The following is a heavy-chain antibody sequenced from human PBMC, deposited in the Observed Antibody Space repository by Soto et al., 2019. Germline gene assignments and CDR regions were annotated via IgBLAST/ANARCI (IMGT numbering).Heavy chain of an antibody. V-gene: IGHV3-7*01. CDR1: GFAFSSHW. J-gene: IGHJ3*02. CDR2: IKEDGSEK. Sequence: GGSLRLSCAASGFAFSSHWMSWVRQAPGKGLEWVASIKEDGSEKYYMDSVRGRFTISRDNAKNSVYLQIKSLRAEDTAVYHCARDLTFDIWGQGTMVTVSS. CDR3: ARDLTFDI.